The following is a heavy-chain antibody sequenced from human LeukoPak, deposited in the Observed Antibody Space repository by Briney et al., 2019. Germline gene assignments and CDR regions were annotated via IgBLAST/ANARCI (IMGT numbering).Heavy chain of an antibody. D-gene: IGHD2-15*01. CDR2: IHHSGTT. V-gene: IGHV4-4*02. CDR1: GVSISSSDW. CDR3: ARMIPATPDYFDC. Sequence: PSETLSLTCAVSGVSISSSDWWTWVRQTPGTGLEWLGEIHHSGTTNYNPSLKSRVVISVDKSKNQFSLRLKSVTAADTAMYYRARMIPATPDYFDCWGQGTLITVSS. J-gene: IGHJ4*02.